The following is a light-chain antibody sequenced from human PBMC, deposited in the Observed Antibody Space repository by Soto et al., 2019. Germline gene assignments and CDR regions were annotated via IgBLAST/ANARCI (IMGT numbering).Light chain of an antibody. Sequence: DIQMTQSPSTLSASVGDRVTVTWRASQSISSWLAWYQQKPGKAPKLLIYDASSLESGVPSRFSGSGSGTEFTLTISSLQPDDFATYYCQQYNSYSWTFDQGTKVEIK. J-gene: IGKJ1*01. CDR3: QQYNSYSWT. V-gene: IGKV1-5*01. CDR2: DAS. CDR1: QSISSW.